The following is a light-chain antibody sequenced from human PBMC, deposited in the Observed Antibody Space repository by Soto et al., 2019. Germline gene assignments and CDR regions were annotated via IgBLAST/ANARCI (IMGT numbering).Light chain of an antibody. CDR3: QQYNSYWT. V-gene: IGKV1-5*03. CDR2: TES. J-gene: IGKJ1*01. CDR1: QSISSW. Sequence: DIQMTQSPSTLSASVGDRVTITCRASQSISSWLAWYQQKPGKAPKLLIYTESSLESGVPSRFSGSGSGTEFTLTISSLQPDDFATYYCQQYNSYWTFGQGTKVEIK.